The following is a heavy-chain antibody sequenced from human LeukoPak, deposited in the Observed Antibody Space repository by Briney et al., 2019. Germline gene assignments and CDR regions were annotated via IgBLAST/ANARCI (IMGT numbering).Heavy chain of an antibody. V-gene: IGHV3-23*01. CDR2: ISGSGGST. CDR3: PKVICGGSCYSGYFDC. D-gene: IGHD2-15*01. J-gene: IGHJ4*02. CDR1: GVTFSSYA. Sequence: GGSLRLSCAASGVTFSSYAMSWVRQAPGKGLEWVSAISGSGGSTYYADSVKGRFTISRDNSKNTLYLQMNSLRAEDTAVYYCPKVICGGSCYSGYFDCWGQGTLVTVSS.